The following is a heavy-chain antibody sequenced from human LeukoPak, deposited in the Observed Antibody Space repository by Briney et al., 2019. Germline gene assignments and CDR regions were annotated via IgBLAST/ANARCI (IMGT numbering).Heavy chain of an antibody. V-gene: IGHV4-59*08. J-gene: IGHJ5*02. CDR2: IHYSGST. Sequence: PSETLSLTCSVSRGSISGYYWSWIRQPPGKGLEWIGYIHYSGSTNYNPSLKSRVTISVDTSKNQFSLKLSSVTAADTAVYYCARLLYYGSGSYYNWFDPWGRGTLVTVSS. CDR3: ARLLYYGSGSYYNWFDP. CDR1: RGSISGYY. D-gene: IGHD3-10*01.